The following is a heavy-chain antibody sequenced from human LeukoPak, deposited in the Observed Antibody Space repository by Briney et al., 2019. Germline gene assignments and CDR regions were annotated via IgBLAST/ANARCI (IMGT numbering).Heavy chain of an antibody. J-gene: IGHJ5*02. V-gene: IGHV3-23*01. CDR1: GFTFSSYA. CDR2: ISDSGGSA. Sequence: GGSLRLSCAASGFTFSSYAMSWVRRAPGKGREWVSTISDSGGSAYYADSVRGRFTISRDNSKNTLYLQMNSLRAEDTAVYYCAKKKVSQNYNWFDPWGQGTLVTVSS. CDR3: AKKKVSQNYNWFDP.